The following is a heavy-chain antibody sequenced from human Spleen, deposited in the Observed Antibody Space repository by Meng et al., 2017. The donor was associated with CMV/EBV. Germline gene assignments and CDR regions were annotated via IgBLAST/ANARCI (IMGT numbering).Heavy chain of an antibody. CDR2: ISAYNGNT. CDR1: GDIFSTYT. V-gene: IGHV1-18*01. D-gene: IGHD3-3*01. J-gene: IGHJ3*02. Sequence: ASVKVSCKASGDIFSTYTISWVRQAPGQGLEWMGWISAYNGNTNYAQKLQGRVTMTTDTSTSTAYMELGSLRSEDTAVYYCARYSDFWSGSGAFDIWGQGTMVTVSS. CDR3: ARYSDFWSGSGAFDI.